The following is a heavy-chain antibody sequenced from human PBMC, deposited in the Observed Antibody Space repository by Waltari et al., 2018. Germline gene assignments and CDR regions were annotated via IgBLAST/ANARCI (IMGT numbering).Heavy chain of an antibody. CDR1: GGSISSSSYY. CDR2: IYYSGST. Sequence: QLQLQESGPGLVKPSETLSLTCTVSGGSISSSSYYWGWIRQPPGKGLEWIGSIYYSGSTYYNPSRKSRVTISVDTSKNQFSLKLSSVTAADTAVYYCASPPNYYDSSGYDDAFEIWGQGTMVTVSS. CDR3: ASPPNYYDSSGYDDAFEI. J-gene: IGHJ3*02. V-gene: IGHV4-39*01. D-gene: IGHD3-22*01.